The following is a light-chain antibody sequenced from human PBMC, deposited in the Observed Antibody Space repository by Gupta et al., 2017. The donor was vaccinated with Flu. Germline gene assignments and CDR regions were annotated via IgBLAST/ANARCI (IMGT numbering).Light chain of an antibody. Sequence: PATLSVAPGERATLSWRPSQSVGVYVAWYQKTPGQAPRLLISGASTRASGIPARFSGSGSGTDFTITIARLQSEDFAVYCCQQNNNWRFTFGRGTKVDIK. CDR2: GAS. J-gene: IGKJ4*01. CDR1: QSVGVY. V-gene: IGKV3-15*01. CDR3: QQNNNWRFT.